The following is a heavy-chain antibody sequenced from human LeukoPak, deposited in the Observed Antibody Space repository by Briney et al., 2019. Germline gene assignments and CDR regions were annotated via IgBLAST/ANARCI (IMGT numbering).Heavy chain of an antibody. J-gene: IGHJ4*02. Sequence: GGSLRLSCAPSGFTFSSYGMHWVRQAPGKGLEWVAVIWYDGSNKYYADSVKGRFTISRDNSKNTLYLQMNSLRAEDTAVYYCAGDKGLATSYYYDSSGYCLDYWGQGTLVTVSS. CDR2: IWYDGSNK. CDR3: AGDKGLATSYYYDSSGYCLDY. D-gene: IGHD3-22*01. CDR1: GFTFSSYG. V-gene: IGHV3-33*01.